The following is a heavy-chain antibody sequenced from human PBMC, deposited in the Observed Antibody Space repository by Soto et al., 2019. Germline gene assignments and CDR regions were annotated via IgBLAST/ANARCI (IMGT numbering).Heavy chain of an antibody. Sequence: GGSLRLSCAASGFTFDDYAMHWVRQAPGKGLEWVSGISWNSGSIGYADSVKGRFTISRDNAKNSLYLQMNSLRAEDTALYYCAKCGSSWATVWAEYFEHWGQGTLVTVSS. CDR3: AKCGSSWATVWAEYFEH. CDR1: GFTFDDYA. V-gene: IGHV3-9*01. CDR2: ISWNSGSI. D-gene: IGHD6-13*01. J-gene: IGHJ1*01.